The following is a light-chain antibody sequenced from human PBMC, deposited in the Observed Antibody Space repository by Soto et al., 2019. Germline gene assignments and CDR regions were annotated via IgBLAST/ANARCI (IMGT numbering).Light chain of an antibody. Sequence: DIQMTQSPSTLSASVGDRVTITCRASQSVRTWLAWYQQKPGKAPKLLIYDASRLETGVPSRFSGSGSGTEFTLSIRSLQPDDFATYYCQQYDTYSQTFGQGTKVDIK. CDR2: DAS. CDR3: QQYDTYSQT. CDR1: QSVRTW. J-gene: IGKJ1*01. V-gene: IGKV1-5*01.